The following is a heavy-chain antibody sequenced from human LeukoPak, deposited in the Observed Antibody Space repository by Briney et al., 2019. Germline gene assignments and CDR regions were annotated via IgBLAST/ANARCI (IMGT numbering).Heavy chain of an antibody. V-gene: IGHV4-34*01. D-gene: IGHD6-13*01. CDR3: ARVPPLLGEDPALFPGIAAAGTPDWFDP. Sequence: SETLSLTCAVYGGSFSGYYWSWIRQPPGKGLEWIGELNHSGSTNYNPSLKSRVTISVDTSKNQFSLKLSSVTAADTAVYYCARVPPLLGEDPALFPGIAAAGTPDWFDPWGQGTLVTVSS. J-gene: IGHJ5*02. CDR1: GGSFSGYY. CDR2: LNHSGST.